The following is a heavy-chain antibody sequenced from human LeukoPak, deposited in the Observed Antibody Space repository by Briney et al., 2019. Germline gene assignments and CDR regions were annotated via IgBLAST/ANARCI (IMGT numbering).Heavy chain of an antibody. CDR1: GFTFSSYA. CDR3: TRDEAAATN. D-gene: IGHD6-13*01. J-gene: IGHJ4*02. V-gene: IGHV3-7*01. CDR2: IKQDGREK. Sequence: GGSLRLSCAAAGFTFSSYAMSWVRQAPGKGPEWVANIKQDGREKHYVDSVKGRFTISRDNVKSSLYLQMNNLRAEDTAVYYCTRDEAAATNWGQGTLVTVSS.